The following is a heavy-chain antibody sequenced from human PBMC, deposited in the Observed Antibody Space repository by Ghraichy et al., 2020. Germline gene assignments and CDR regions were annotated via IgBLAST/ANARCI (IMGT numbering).Heavy chain of an antibody. CDR1: GFTFSSYG. V-gene: IGHV3-30*02. Sequence: GGSLRLSCAASGFTFSSYGMHWVRQAPGKGLEWVAFIRYDGSNKYYADSVKGRFTISRDNSKNTLYLQMNSLRAEDTAVYYCAKVWFGELLYLFQHWGQGTLVTVSS. CDR3: AKVWFGELLYLFQH. CDR2: IRYDGSNK. J-gene: IGHJ1*01. D-gene: IGHD3-10*01.